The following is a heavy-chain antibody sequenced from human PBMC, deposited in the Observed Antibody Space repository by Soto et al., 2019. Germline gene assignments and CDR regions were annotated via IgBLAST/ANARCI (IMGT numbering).Heavy chain of an antibody. CDR3: ARGQYGGKGY. Sequence: EVQLVESGGGLVQPGGSLRLSCAASGFTFSSYWMNWVRQAQGKGLEWVANIKEDGSEKNYVDSVKGRFIISRDNAKESLFLQMNSLRAEDTAVYYCARGQYGGKGYWGQGTLVTVSS. D-gene: IGHD2-15*01. V-gene: IGHV3-7*03. J-gene: IGHJ4*02. CDR2: IKEDGSEK. CDR1: GFTFSSYW.